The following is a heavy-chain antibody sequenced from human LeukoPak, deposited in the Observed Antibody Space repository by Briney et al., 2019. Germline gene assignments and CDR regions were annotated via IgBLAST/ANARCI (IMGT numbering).Heavy chain of an antibody. CDR3: ARVPVGATGGDY. D-gene: IGHD1-26*01. CDR2: FDPEDGET. J-gene: IGHJ4*02. V-gene: IGHV1-24*01. CDR1: GYTLTELS. Sequence: ASVKVSCKVSGYTLTELSMHWVRQAPGKGLEWMGGFDPEDGETIYAQKFQGRVTMTRDTSISTAYMELSRLRSDDTAVYYCARVPVGATGGDYWGQGTLVTVSS.